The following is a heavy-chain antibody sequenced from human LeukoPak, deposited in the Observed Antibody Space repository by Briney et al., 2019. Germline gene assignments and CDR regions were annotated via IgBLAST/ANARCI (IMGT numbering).Heavy chain of an antibody. J-gene: IGHJ6*03. CDR2: IYPDDSDT. V-gene: IGHV5-51*01. Sequence: GEFLKISCKGSGYTFSSYWIGWVRQMPGKGLEWMGIIYPDDSDTRYSASFQGQVTISADKSISTAYLQWSSLKASDTAMYYCARLAYCSNDVCYSNYYYSMDVWGKGTTVTVSS. D-gene: IGHD2-8*01. CDR1: GYTFSSYW. CDR3: ARLAYCSNDVCYSNYYYSMDV.